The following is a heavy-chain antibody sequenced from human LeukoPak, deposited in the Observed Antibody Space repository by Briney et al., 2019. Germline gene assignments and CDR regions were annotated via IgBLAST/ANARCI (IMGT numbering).Heavy chain of an antibody. CDR1: GFTFSSYS. CDR3: AKDLGDADAFDI. CDR2: IRYDGSNK. D-gene: IGHD3-16*01. J-gene: IGHJ3*02. Sequence: PGGSLRLSCAASGFTFSSYSMHWVRQAPGKGLEWVAFIRYDGSNKYYADSVKGRFTISRDNSKNTLYLQMNSLRAEDTAVYYCAKDLGDADAFDIWGQGTMVTVSS. V-gene: IGHV3-30*02.